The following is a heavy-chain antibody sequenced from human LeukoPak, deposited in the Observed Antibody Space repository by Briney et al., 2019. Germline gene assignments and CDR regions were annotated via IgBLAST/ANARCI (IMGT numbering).Heavy chain of an antibody. Sequence: ASVKVCCKASGFTFTSCAVQWVRPARGQRLVWIGWIVVGSGNTNYAQKFQERVTITRDMSTSTAYMELSSLRSEDTAVYYCAAEGYGSGSYYKEFAEYFQHWGQGTLVTVSS. CDR2: IVVGSGNT. V-gene: IGHV1-58*01. J-gene: IGHJ1*01. D-gene: IGHD3-10*01. CDR3: AAEGYGSGSYYKEFAEYFQH. CDR1: GFTFTSCA.